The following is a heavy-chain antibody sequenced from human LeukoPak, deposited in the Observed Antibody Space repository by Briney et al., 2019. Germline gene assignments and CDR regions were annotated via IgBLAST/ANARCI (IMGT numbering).Heavy chain of an antibody. CDR1: GYTFTSYY. V-gene: IGHV1-46*01. CDR3: ASGPSSSPLYYYYMDV. CDR2: INPSGGST. J-gene: IGHJ6*03. D-gene: IGHD6-6*01. Sequence: ASVNVSCKASGYTFTSYYMHWVRQAPGQGLEWMGIINPSGGSTSYAQKFQGRVTMTRDTSTSTVYMELSSLRSEDTAVYYCASGPSSSPLYYYYMDVWGKGTTVTVSS.